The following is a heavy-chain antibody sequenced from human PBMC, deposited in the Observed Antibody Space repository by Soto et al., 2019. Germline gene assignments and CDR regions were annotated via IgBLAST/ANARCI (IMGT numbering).Heavy chain of an antibody. CDR2: INHSGST. Sequence: SETLSLTCAVYGGSFSGYYWSWIRQPPGKGLEWIGEINHSGSTNYNPSLKSRVTISIDTSKNQFSLKVNSMTAADTAVYYCARYRREAVAGYTLDNWGQGILVTVSS. CDR3: ARYRREAVAGYTLDN. J-gene: IGHJ4*02. V-gene: IGHV4-34*01. CDR1: GGSFSGYY. D-gene: IGHD6-13*01.